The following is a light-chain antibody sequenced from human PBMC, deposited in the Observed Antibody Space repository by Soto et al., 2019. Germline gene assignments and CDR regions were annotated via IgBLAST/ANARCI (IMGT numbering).Light chain of an antibody. CDR3: QQYNSYSRT. V-gene: IGKV1-5*03. CDR2: KAS. J-gene: IGKJ2*01. CDR1: QSISSR. Sequence: DIQMTQSPSTLSSSVGDRVTITCRASQSISSRLAWYQQKPGKAPKLLIYKASSLASGVPSRFSGSGSGTEFTLTISSLQPDDFATYYCQQYNSYSRTFGQGTKLEIK.